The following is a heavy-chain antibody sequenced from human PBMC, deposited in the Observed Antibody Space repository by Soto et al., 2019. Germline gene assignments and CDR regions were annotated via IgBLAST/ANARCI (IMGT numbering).Heavy chain of an antibody. CDR3: ATGVVIPHYYYYGMDV. D-gene: IGHD3-3*01. CDR1: GYTLTELS. J-gene: IGHJ6*02. Sequence: ASVKVSCKVSGYTLTELSMHWVRQAPGKGLEWMGGFDPEDGETIYAQKFQGRVTMTEDTSTDTAYMELSSLRSEDTAVYYCATGVVIPHYYYYGMDVWGQGTTVTVSS. CDR2: FDPEDGET. V-gene: IGHV1-24*01.